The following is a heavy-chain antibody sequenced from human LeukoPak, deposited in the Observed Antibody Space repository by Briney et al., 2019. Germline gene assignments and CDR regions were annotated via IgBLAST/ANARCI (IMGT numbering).Heavy chain of an antibody. J-gene: IGHJ4*02. CDR3: ARVKSYEFDY. CDR2: IYYSGST. CDR1: GGSISSHY. V-gene: IGHV4-59*11. D-gene: IGHD3-16*02. Sequence: SETLSLTCTVSGGSISSHYWSWIRQPPGKGLEWIGYIYYSGSTNYIPSLKSRVTISVDTSKNQFSLKLSSVTAADTAVYYCARVKSYEFDYWGQGTLVTVSS.